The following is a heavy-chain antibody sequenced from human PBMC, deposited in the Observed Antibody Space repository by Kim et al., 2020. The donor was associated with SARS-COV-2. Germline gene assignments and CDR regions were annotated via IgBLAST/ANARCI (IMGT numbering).Heavy chain of an antibody. D-gene: IGHD1-26*01. Sequence: ADSVKGRFTISRDNSKNTLYLQMNSRRAEDTAVYYCAKSLIVGELYYFDYWGQGTLVTVSS. V-gene: IGHV3-23*01. CDR3: AKSLIVGELYYFDY. J-gene: IGHJ4*02.